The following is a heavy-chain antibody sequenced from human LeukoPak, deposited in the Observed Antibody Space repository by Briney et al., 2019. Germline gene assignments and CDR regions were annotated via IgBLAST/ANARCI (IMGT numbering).Heavy chain of an antibody. CDR3: ARDKGRDGSGWYPYHDY. Sequence: GASVKVSCKASGYTFTGHYIHWVRQAPGHRLEWMGWINTNTGGTIYAQNFQGRVTMTRATTLTTAYLDLYSLRSHDTAVYYCARDKGRDGSGWYPYHDYWGQGTLVTVSS. V-gene: IGHV1-2*02. J-gene: IGHJ4*02. CDR2: INTNTGGT. CDR1: GYTFTGHY. D-gene: IGHD6-19*01.